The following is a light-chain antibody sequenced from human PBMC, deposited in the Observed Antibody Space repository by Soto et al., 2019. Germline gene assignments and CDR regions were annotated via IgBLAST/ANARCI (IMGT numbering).Light chain of an antibody. Sequence: QSVLTQPPSVSGAPGQRVTISCTGSSSNIGAGYDVHWYQQLPGTAPKLVIYGTTNRPSGVPDRFPGSKSGTSASLAITGLQAEDEADYYCQSYDGTLSGSYVFGIGTKVTGL. CDR2: GTT. V-gene: IGLV1-40*01. CDR3: QSYDGTLSGSYV. CDR1: SSNIGAGYD. J-gene: IGLJ1*01.